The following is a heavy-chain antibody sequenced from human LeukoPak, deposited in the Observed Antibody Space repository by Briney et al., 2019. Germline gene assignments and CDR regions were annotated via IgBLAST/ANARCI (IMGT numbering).Heavy chain of an antibody. CDR1: GGSISSGSYY. D-gene: IGHD1-26*01. J-gene: IGHJ6*03. V-gene: IGHV4-61*02. Sequence: SQTLSLTCTVSGGSISSGSYYWSWIRQPAGKGLEWIGRIYTSGSTNYNPSLKSRVTISVDMSKNQFSLNLNSVTAADTAVYYCARELYSATYYNYYMDVWGKGTTVTVSS. CDR3: ARELYSATYYNYYMDV. CDR2: IYTSGST.